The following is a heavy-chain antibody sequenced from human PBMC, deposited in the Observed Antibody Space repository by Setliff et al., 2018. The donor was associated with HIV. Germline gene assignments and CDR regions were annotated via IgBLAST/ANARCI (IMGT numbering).Heavy chain of an antibody. CDR3: AFRSGFHVGLDA. Sequence: ASVKVSCKLSGYTLTELSRHWVRQAPGKGLEWMGGFDPEDGETIYAQKFQGRVTMTEDTSTDTAYMELSSLRPEDTAAYYCAFRSGFHVGLDAWGQGTLVTVSS. D-gene: IGHD3-3*01. J-gene: IGHJ5*02. CDR1: GYTLTELS. V-gene: IGHV1-24*01. CDR2: FDPEDGET.